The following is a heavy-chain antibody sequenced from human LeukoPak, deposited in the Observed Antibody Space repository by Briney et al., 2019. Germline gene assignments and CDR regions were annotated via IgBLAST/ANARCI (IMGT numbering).Heavy chain of an antibody. Sequence: GESLKISCKGSGYSFSTYWIGWLRQMPGKGLEWMGIIYPGDSDTRYSPSFQGQVTISADKSINTAYLQWSSLKASDTAVYYCARHGSIASGTNWFEPWGQGTLVTVSS. D-gene: IGHD6-6*01. J-gene: IGHJ5*02. CDR2: IYPGDSDT. V-gene: IGHV5-51*01. CDR3: ARHGSIASGTNWFEP. CDR1: GYSFSTYW.